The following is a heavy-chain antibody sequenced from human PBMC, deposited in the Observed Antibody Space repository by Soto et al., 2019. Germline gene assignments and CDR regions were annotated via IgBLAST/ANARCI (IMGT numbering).Heavy chain of an antibody. J-gene: IGHJ3*02. D-gene: IGHD3-9*01. Sequence: PGGSLRLSCAASGFTFSSYAMSWVRQAPGKGLEWVSAISGSGGSTYYADSVKGRFTISRDNSKNTLYLQMNSLRAEDTAVYYCAKNPVALVIKLPAFDIWGQGTMVTVSS. CDR2: ISGSGGST. CDR3: AKNPVALVIKLPAFDI. V-gene: IGHV3-23*01. CDR1: GFTFSSYA.